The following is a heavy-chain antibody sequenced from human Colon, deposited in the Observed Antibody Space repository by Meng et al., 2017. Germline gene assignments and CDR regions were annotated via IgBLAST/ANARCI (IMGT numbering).Heavy chain of an antibody. CDR3: ARTAMLDS. Sequence: QVQLVQSGAEGRKPGTSVKVTCKASGYTFTSSDINWVRQATGRGLEWLGWMNPNNGNTGSAQKFQGRVSMTRDTSIGTAYMELSGLTSGDTAVYYCARTAMLDSWGQGTLVTASS. CDR1: GYTFTSSD. CDR2: MNPNNGNT. V-gene: IGHV1-8*01. J-gene: IGHJ5*01. D-gene: IGHD2-2*01.